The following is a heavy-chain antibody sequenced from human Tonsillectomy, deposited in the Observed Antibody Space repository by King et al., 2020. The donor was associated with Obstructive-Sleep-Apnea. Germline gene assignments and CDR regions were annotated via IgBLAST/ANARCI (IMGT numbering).Heavy chain of an antibody. CDR1: GFTFTTYW. CDR3: VAVAGWEYHFDY. J-gene: IGHJ4*02. V-gene: IGHV3-74*01. CDR2: INSDGINT. D-gene: IGHD6-19*01. Sequence: DVQLVESGGGLVQPGGSLRLSCAASGFTFTTYWMHWVRQAPGKGLVWVSRINSDGINTSYADSVKGRFTISRDNAKNTLYLQMNSLRAEDTAVYYCVAVAGWEYHFDYWGQGTLVTVSS.